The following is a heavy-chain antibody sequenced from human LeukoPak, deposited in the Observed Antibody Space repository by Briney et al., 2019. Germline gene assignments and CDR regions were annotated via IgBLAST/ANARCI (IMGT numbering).Heavy chain of an antibody. Sequence: ASVKVSCKASGYTFTSYGISWVRQAPGQGLEWMGRIIPILGIANYAQKFQGRVTITADKSTSTAYMELSSLRSEDTAVYYCARDQSAVAVAGNFDYWGQGTLVTVSS. CDR2: IIPILGIA. CDR3: ARDQSAVAVAGNFDY. J-gene: IGHJ4*02. CDR1: GYTFTSYG. V-gene: IGHV1-69*04. D-gene: IGHD6-19*01.